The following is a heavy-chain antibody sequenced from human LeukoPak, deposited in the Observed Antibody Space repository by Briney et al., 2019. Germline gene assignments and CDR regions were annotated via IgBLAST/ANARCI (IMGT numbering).Heavy chain of an antibody. CDR1: GGSISSGGYY. CDR2: IYYSGST. J-gene: IGHJ4*02. D-gene: IGHD3-3*01. CDR3: AREVITIPQNYFDY. Sequence: PSQTLPLTCTVSGGSISSGGYYWSWIRQHPGTGLEWIGYIYYSGSTYYNPSLKSRVTISVDTSKNQFSLKLSSVTAADTAVYYCAREVITIPQNYFDYWGQGTLVTVSS. V-gene: IGHV4-31*03.